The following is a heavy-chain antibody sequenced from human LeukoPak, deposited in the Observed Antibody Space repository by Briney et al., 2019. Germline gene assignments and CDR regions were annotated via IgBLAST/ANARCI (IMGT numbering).Heavy chain of an antibody. Sequence: SETLSLTCTVSGASISSYYWSWIRQPPGKGLEWIGYIYYSGSTNYNPSLKSRVTISVDTSKNQFSLKLSSVTAADTAVYYCARDNGYYDYVWGSYRPGTAFDIWGQGTMVTVSS. D-gene: IGHD3-16*02. CDR2: IYYSGST. V-gene: IGHV4-59*01. J-gene: IGHJ3*02. CDR1: GASISSYY. CDR3: ARDNGYYDYVWGSYRPGTAFDI.